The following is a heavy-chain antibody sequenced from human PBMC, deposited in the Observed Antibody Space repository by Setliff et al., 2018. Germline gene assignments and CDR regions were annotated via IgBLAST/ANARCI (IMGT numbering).Heavy chain of an antibody. Sequence: SETLSLTCSVSGGSINEYYWSWFRQPAGKGLEWIGRIYSDENTDYNPSLKSRVTMSADTSKDQFSLKLKSVTAADTAVYYCTRNFLGWLARFWGRGTLVTVSS. CDR1: GGSINEYY. D-gene: IGHD6-19*01. V-gene: IGHV4-4*07. CDR2: IYSDENT. J-gene: IGHJ4*02. CDR3: TRNFLGWLARF.